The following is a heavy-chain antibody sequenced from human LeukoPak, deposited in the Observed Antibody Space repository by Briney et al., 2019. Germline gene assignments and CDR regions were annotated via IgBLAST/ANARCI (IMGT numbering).Heavy chain of an antibody. CDR3: AKGSRIFGVVRYYFDY. CDR1: GFTFSSYA. J-gene: IGHJ4*02. CDR2: ISGSGGST. V-gene: IGHV3-23*01. Sequence: GGSLRLSCAASGFTFSSYAMSWVRQAPGKGLEWVSAISGSGGSTYYADSVKGRFTISRDNSKNTLYLQMNSLRAEDTTVYYCAKGSRIFGVVRYYFDYWGQGTLVTVSS. D-gene: IGHD3-3*02.